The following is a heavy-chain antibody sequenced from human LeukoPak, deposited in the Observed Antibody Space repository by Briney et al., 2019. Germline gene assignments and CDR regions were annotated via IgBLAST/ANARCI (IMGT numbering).Heavy chain of an antibody. J-gene: IGHJ4*02. CDR3: AREGTYYYDSSGYYAADY. CDR2: IYYSGST. D-gene: IGHD3-22*01. V-gene: IGHV4-59*12. CDR1: GGSISSYY. Sequence: SETLSLTCTVSGGSISSYYWSWIRQPPGKGLEWIGYIYYSGSTNYNPSLKSRVTISVDTSKNQFSLKLSSVTAADTAVYYCAREGTYYYDSSGYYAADYWGQGTLVTVSS.